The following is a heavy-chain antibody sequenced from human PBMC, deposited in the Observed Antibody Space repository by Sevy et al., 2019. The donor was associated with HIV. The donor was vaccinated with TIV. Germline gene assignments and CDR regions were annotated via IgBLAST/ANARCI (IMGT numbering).Heavy chain of an antibody. V-gene: IGHV1-24*01. D-gene: IGHD3-22*01. J-gene: IGHJ4*02. CDR1: GYSLTGLS. CDR3: ATTKDYYESSGCPFDY. CDR2: FDPEDGER. Sequence: ASVKVSCKVSGYSLTGLSMHWVRQAPGKGLEWMGSFDPEDGERIYAQKLEGRVTMTEHTSADTAYMELNSLRFEDTAVYYCATTKDYYESSGCPFDYWGQGTLVTVSS.